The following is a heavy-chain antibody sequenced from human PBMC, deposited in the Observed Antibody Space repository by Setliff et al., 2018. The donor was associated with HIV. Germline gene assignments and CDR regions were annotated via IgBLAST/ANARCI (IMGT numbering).Heavy chain of an antibody. V-gene: IGHV4-59*04. Sequence: SETLSLTCSVSGGSISSHHWSWIRQPPGKGLEWIGSIYHAGRTYYNRSLESRLTISIDTSKNQFSLSLTSVTDADTAVYYCASRIYYYDTYRVLREEGFDPWGQGTLVTVSS. CDR1: GGSISSHH. J-gene: IGHJ5*02. D-gene: IGHD3-22*01. CDR2: IYHAGRT. CDR3: ASRIYYYDTYRVLREEGFDP.